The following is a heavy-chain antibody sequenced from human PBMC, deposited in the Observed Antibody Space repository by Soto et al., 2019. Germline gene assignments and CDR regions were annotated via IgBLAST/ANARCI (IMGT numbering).Heavy chain of an antibody. CDR3: ASDLPSGSVNYLGLN. D-gene: IGHD3-10*01. V-gene: IGHV3-21*02. CDR2: ISSSSSYI. J-gene: IGHJ4*02. Sequence: EVQLVESGGGLVTPGGSQRLSCVASGFTFSNYAMNWVRQAPGKGLEWVSFISSSSSYIYYADSVKGRFTISRDNAKNSLYLQMRSLRAEDTAVYYCASDLPSGSVNYLGLNWGRGTLVIVSS. CDR1: GFTFSNYA.